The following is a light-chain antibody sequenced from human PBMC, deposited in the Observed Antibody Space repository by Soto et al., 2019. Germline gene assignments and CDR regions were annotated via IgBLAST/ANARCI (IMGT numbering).Light chain of an antibody. J-gene: IGLJ2*01. CDR2: DDN. V-gene: IGLV6-57*01. CDR1: SGSIASNY. Sequence: NFMLTQPHSVSGSPGKTVTISCTRSSGSIASNYVQWYQQRPGSSPTTVIYDDNQRPSGVPDRFSGSIDSSSNSASLTISGLKTEDEADYYCQSYDSSNPVVFGGGTKVTVL. CDR3: QSYDSSNPVV.